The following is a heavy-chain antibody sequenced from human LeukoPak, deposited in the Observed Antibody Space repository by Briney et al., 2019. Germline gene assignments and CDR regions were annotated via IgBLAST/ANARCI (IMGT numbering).Heavy chain of an antibody. CDR1: GGSFSGYY. Sequence: PSETLSLTCAVYGGSFSGYYWSWIRQPPGKGLEWIGEINHSGSTNYNPSLKSRVTISVDTSKNQFSLKLSSVTAADTAVYYCAIGRVHFDYWGQGTLVTVSS. J-gene: IGHJ4*02. CDR3: AIGRVHFDY. V-gene: IGHV4-34*01. D-gene: IGHD1-1*01. CDR2: INHSGST.